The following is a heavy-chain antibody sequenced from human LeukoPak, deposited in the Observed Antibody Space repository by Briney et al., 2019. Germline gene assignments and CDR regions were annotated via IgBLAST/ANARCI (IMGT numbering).Heavy chain of an antibody. V-gene: IGHV4-38-2*02. J-gene: IGHJ5*02. CDR1: GYSISSGYY. CDR3: ARDPQPHLWFGESRGYNWFDP. CDR2: IYTSGST. Sequence: SETLPLTCTVSGYSISSGYYWGWIRQPPGKGLEWIGSIYTSGSTNYNPSLKSRVTMSVDTSKNQFSLKLSSVTAADTAVYYCARDPQPHLWFGESRGYNWFDPWGQGTLVTVSS. D-gene: IGHD3-10*01.